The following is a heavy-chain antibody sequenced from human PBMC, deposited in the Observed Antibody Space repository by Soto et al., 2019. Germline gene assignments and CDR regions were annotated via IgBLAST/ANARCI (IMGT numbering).Heavy chain of an antibody. D-gene: IGHD3-10*01. CDR1: GYTFTSYD. CDR2: MNPNSGNT. J-gene: IGHJ5*02. V-gene: IGHV1-8*01. CDR3: ARGALLWFGVNNWFDP. Sequence: ASVKVSCKASGYTFTSYDINWVRQATGQGLEWMGWMNPNSGNTGYAQKFQGRVTMSRNTSISTAYMELSSLRSEDTAVYYCARGALLWFGVNNWFDPWGQGTLVTVSS.